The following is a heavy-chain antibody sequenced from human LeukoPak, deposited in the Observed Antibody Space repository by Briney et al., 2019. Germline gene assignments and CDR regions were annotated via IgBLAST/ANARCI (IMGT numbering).Heavy chain of an antibody. CDR3: ARGLAAAGLYFDY. D-gene: IGHD6-13*01. Sequence: PGGSLRLSCAASGFTVSSNYTTWVRQAPGKGLEWVSIVYTGGSTYSADSVKGRFTISRDNSKNTLYLQMNSLRAEDTAVYYCARGLAAAGLYFDYWGQGTLVTVSS. CDR1: GFTVSSNY. J-gene: IGHJ4*02. CDR2: VYTGGST. V-gene: IGHV3-53*01.